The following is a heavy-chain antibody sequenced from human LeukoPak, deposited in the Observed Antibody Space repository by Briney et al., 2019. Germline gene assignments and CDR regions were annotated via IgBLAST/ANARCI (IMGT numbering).Heavy chain of an antibody. Sequence: ASVKVSCKASGYTFTGYYMHWVRQAPGQGLEWMGWINPNSGGTNYAQKFQGRVTMTRDTSISTAYVELSRLRSDDTAVYYCAREYGDYGLNWFDPWGQGTLVTVSS. CDR3: AREYGDYGLNWFDP. V-gene: IGHV1-2*02. CDR1: GYTFTGYY. CDR2: INPNSGGT. J-gene: IGHJ5*02. D-gene: IGHD4-17*01.